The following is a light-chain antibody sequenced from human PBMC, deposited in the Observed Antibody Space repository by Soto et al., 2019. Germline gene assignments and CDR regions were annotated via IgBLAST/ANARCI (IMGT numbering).Light chain of an antibody. J-gene: IGLJ1*01. CDR2: EVS. Sequence: QSALTQPASVSGSPGQSITISCTGTSSDVGSYNLVSWYQQHPGKAPKLMIYEVSKRPSGVSNRFSGSKSGNTASLTISGLLAEDEADYYCCSYAGSSTLVFGTGTKLTVL. CDR3: CSYAGSSTLV. CDR1: SSDVGSYNL. V-gene: IGLV2-23*02.